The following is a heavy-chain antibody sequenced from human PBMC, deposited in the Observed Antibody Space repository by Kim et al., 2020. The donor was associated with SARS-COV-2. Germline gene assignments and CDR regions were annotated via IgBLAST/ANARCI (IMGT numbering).Heavy chain of an antibody. CDR2: IWYDGGNK. CDR1: GFAMSSYG. J-gene: IGHJ6*02. V-gene: IGHV3-33*01. Sequence: GGSLRLSCAASGFAMSSYGMHWVRQAPGKGLEWVSLIWYDGGNKYYADSVKGRFTISGDNSKNTLYLQMNSLRAEDTAVYYCARDYAGYFKGLDVWGQGTTVTVSS. CDR3: ARDYAGYFKGLDV. D-gene: IGHD3-9*01.